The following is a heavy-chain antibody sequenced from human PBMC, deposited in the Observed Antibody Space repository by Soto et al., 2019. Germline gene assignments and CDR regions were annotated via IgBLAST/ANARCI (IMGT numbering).Heavy chain of an antibody. Sequence: QVQLQESGPGQVKPSQTLSLSCTVSGDSISSGGYYWSWIRLHPGKGLEWIGYIYHTGNTYYNPSLRSRVTISLDTSKNQFSLKMNSVTAADTAAYYCARSPDTLTGYPTAYGMDVWGQGTTVTVSS. D-gene: IGHD3-9*01. CDR2: IYHTGNT. CDR3: ARSPDTLTGYPTAYGMDV. V-gene: IGHV4-31*03. CDR1: GDSISSGGYY. J-gene: IGHJ6*02.